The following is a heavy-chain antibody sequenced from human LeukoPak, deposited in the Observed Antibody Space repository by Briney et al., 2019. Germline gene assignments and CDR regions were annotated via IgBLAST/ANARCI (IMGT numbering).Heavy chain of an antibody. CDR2: ITPVFGTA. J-gene: IGHJ4*02. V-gene: IGHV1-69*13. Sequence: GASVKVSCKASGRSFSSYAIGWVRQAPGRGLEWMGGITPVFGTAKYAQRFQGRVTISADDSASTAYLEVTKVTSEDTAVYYCARGSASNWPVDIWGQGTLITVSS. CDR1: GRSFSSYA. D-gene: IGHD6-13*01. CDR3: ARGSASNWPVDI.